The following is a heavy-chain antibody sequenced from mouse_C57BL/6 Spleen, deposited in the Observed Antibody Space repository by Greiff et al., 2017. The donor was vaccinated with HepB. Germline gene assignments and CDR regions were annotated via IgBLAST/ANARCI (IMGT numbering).Heavy chain of an antibody. CDR2: FYPGSGSI. CDR3: ARDEELITTVVERYFDY. V-gene: IGHV1-62-2*01. CDR1: GYTFTEYT. Sequence: QVQLQQSGAELVKPGASVKLSCKASGYTFTEYTIHWVKQRSGQGLEWIGWFYPGSGSIKYNEKFKDKATLTADKSSSTVYMELSRLTSEDSAVYFCARDEELITTVVERYFDYWGQGTTLTVSS. J-gene: IGHJ2*01. D-gene: IGHD1-1*01.